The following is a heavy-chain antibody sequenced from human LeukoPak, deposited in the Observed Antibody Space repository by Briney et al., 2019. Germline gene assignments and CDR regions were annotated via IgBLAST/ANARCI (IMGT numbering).Heavy chain of an antibody. V-gene: IGHV3-7*01. CDR1: GFTFSSYW. Sequence: GGSLRLSCEAPGFTFSSYWMSWVRQAPGKGLEWVANIKQDGSEKYYVDSVKGRFTISRDNAKNSLYLQMNSLRAEDTAVYYCAGEHHNGNYWGQGTLVTVSS. CDR3: AGEHHNGNY. J-gene: IGHJ4*02. CDR2: IKQDGSEK. D-gene: IGHD1-1*01.